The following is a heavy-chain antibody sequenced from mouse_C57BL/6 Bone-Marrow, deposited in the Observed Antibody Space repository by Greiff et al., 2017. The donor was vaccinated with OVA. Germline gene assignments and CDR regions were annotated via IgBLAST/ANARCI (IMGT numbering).Heavy chain of an antibody. D-gene: IGHD2-4*01. CDR2: INYDGSST. V-gene: IGHV5-16*01. Sequence: EVMLVESEGGLVQPGSSMKLSCTASGFTFSDYYMAWVRQVPEKGLEWVANINYDGSSTYYLDSLKSRFIISRDNAKNSLYLQMSSLKSEDTATYYCARGRRRGDYDGWYFDVWGTGTTVTVSS. J-gene: IGHJ1*03. CDR1: GFTFSDYY. CDR3: ARGRRRGDYDGWYFDV.